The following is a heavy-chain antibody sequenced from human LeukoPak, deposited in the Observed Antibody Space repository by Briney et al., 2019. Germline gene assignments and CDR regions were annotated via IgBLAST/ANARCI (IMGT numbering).Heavy chain of an antibody. CDR2: IYYSGST. D-gene: IGHD5-12*01. CDR3: ARGLNSGYDYFFDY. Sequence: SETLSLTCTVSGGSISSYYWSWIRQPPGKGLEWIGYIYYSGSTNYNPSLKSRVTISVDTSKNQFSLKLSSVTAADTAVYYCARGLNSGYDYFFDYWGQGTLVTVSS. V-gene: IGHV4-59*12. CDR1: GGSISSYY. J-gene: IGHJ4*02.